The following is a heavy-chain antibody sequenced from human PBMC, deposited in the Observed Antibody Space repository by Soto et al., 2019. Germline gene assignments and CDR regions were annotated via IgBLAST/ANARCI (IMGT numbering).Heavy chain of an antibody. Sequence: QVQLQESGPGLVKPSQTLSLTCTVSGGSISSGGYYWSWIRQHPGKGLEWIGYIYYSGSTYYNPSLESRVTISVDTSKNQFSLKLSSVTAAATAVYYCARDSSGYYPSGTGYFDLWGRGTLVTVSS. CDR3: ARDSSGYYPSGTGYFDL. D-gene: IGHD3-22*01. V-gene: IGHV4-31*03. CDR2: IYYSGST. CDR1: GGSISSGGYY. J-gene: IGHJ2*01.